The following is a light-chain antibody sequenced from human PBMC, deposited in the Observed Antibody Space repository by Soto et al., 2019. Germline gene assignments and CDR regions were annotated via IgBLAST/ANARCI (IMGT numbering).Light chain of an antibody. CDR2: DVS. J-gene: IGKJ1*01. CDR1: QNISSY. CDR3: KQRSNWPRT. Sequence: EMVMTQSPGTLALSPGERPTLFCRASQNISSYLIWYQQKPGQAHRLLIYDVSNRATGIQARFSGSGSGTDFTLTIRSLEPEDFAVYYCKQRSNWPRTFGQGTKVDIK. V-gene: IGKV3-11*01.